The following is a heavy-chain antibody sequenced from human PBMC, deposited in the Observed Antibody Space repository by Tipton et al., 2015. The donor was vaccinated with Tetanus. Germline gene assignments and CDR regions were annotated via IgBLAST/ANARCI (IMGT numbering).Heavy chain of an antibody. CDR1: GFSFSTYW. J-gene: IGHJ6*02. CDR3: ARVGISQNAYSYVYHGLDV. D-gene: IGHD5-18*01. Sequence: SLRLSCTASGFSFSTYWMHWVRQAPGKGPEWVSRINVDGSTTTYAHSVKGRFTVSRDNSKNTLYLEMNSLRAEDTAVYYCARVGISQNAYSYVYHGLDVWGQGTTVTVSS. CDR2: INVDGSTT. V-gene: IGHV3-74*03.